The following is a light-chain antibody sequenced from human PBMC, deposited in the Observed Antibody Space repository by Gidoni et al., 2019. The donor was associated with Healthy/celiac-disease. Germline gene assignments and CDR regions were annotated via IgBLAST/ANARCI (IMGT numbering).Light chain of an antibody. V-gene: IGLV2-18*01. CDR1: SSDVGSYNR. J-gene: IGLJ2*01. CDR2: EVS. CDR3: SLYTSSSVV. Sequence: QSALTPPPSVSGSPGQSVTIPFTGTSSDVGSYNRVPWYPQPPGTAPKLMIYEVSNRPPGVPDRFSGSKSGNTASLTISGLQAEDEADYYCSLYTSSSVVFGGGTKLTVL.